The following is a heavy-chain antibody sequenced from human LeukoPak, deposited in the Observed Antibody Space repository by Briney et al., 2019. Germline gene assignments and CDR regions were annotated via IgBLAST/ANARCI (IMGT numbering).Heavy chain of an antibody. CDR1: GGSISSGDYY. D-gene: IGHD5-12*01. Sequence: SETLSLTCTVSGGSISSGDYYWSWIRQPPGKGLEWIGYIYYSGSTYYNPSLKSRVTISVDTSKNQFSLKLSSVTAADTAVYYCARARPVAIVATTHPYFDYWGQGTLVTVSS. V-gene: IGHV4-30-4*08. CDR3: ARARPVAIVATTHPYFDY. CDR2: IYYSGST. J-gene: IGHJ4*02.